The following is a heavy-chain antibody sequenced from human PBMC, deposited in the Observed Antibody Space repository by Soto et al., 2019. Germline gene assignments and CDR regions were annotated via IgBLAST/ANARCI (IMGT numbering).Heavy chain of an antibody. CDR3: AKDSGYNYGYFRWFDP. Sequence: SETLSLTCTVSGGSISSYYWSWIRQPPGKGLEWIGHIYHSGITNYNPSLKSRVTISVDMSKNQFSLKLSSVTAADTAVYYCAKDSGYNYGYFRWFDPWGQGTLVTVSS. V-gene: IGHV4-59*01. CDR2: IYHSGIT. D-gene: IGHD5-18*01. CDR1: GGSISSYY. J-gene: IGHJ5*02.